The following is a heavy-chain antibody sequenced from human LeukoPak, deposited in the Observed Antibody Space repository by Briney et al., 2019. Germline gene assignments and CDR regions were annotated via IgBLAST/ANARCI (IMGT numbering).Heavy chain of an antibody. D-gene: IGHD3-10*01. CDR3: AGGGSGSYYRDPLFDY. CDR2: IYYSGST. V-gene: IGHV4-59*12. Sequence: PSETLSLTCTVSGGSISSYYWSWIRQPPGKGLEWIGYIYYSGSTNYNPSLKSRVTISVDTSKNQFSLKLSSVTAADTAVYYCAGGGSGSYYRDPLFDYWGQGTLVTVSS. CDR1: GGSISSYY. J-gene: IGHJ4*02.